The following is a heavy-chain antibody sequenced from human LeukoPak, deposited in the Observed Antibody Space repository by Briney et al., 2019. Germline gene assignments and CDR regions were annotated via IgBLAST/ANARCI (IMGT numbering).Heavy chain of an antibody. J-gene: IGHJ4*02. CDR1: GYSFTSHW. D-gene: IGHD3-22*01. CDR2: IDPSDSYT. Sequence: GESLKISCKGSGYSFTSHWISWVRQTPGKGLEWMGRIDPSDSYTIYSPSFQAHVTISADKSISTAYLQWSSLKASDIAMYYCARAPEYYYDSSGYYPYFGYWGQGTLVTVSS. V-gene: IGHV5-10-1*01. CDR3: ARAPEYYYDSSGYYPYFGY.